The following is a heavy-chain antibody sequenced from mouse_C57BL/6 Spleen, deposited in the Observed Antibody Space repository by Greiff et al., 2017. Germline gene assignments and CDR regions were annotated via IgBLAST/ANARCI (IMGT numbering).Heavy chain of an antibody. J-gene: IGHJ4*01. CDR2: INYDGSST. CDR3: AREGGNDAMDY. Sequence: EVQVVESEGGLVQPGSSMKLSCTASGFTFSDYYMAWVRQVPEKGLEWVANINYDGSSTYYLDSLKSRFIISRDNAKNILYLQMSSLKSEDTATYYCAREGGNDAMDYWGQGTSVTVSS. CDR1: GFTFSDYY. V-gene: IGHV5-16*01. D-gene: IGHD2-1*01.